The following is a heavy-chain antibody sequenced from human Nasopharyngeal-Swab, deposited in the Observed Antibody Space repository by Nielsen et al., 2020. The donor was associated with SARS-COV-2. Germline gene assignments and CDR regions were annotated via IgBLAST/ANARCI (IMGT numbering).Heavy chain of an antibody. J-gene: IGHJ6*02. D-gene: IGHD1-26*01. CDR3: AKDESGGLYYYGMDV. Sequence: SLKISFAAPGFTFDDYAMHWVRQAPGKGLEWVSGISWNSGSIGYADSVKGRFTISRDNAKNSLYLQMNSLRAEDMALYYCAKDESGGLYYYGMDVWGQGTTVTVSS. CDR1: GFTFDDYA. CDR2: ISWNSGSI. V-gene: IGHV3-9*03.